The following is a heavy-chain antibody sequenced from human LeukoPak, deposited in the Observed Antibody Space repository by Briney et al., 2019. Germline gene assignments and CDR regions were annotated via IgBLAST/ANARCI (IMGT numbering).Heavy chain of an antibody. V-gene: IGHV3-7*01. Sequence: GGSLRLSCAASGFTFSNYWVSWFRQAPGQGLEWVASIKQDGSERYYVDSVKGRFTISRDNAKNSLFLQLSSLRVEDTAVFYCARGSMHIYHLYTDYWGQGTLVTVSS. D-gene: IGHD3-16*02. CDR1: GFTFSNYW. J-gene: IGHJ4*02. CDR3: ARGSMHIYHLYTDY. CDR2: IKQDGSER.